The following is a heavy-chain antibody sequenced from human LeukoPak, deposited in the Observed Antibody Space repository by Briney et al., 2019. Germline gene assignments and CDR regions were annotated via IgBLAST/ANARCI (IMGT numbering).Heavy chain of an antibody. D-gene: IGHD4-11*01. V-gene: IGHV3-23*01. CDR1: GFTFNNYA. CDR2: ISGGGGST. J-gene: IGHJ4*02. Sequence: AGGSLRLSCAASGFTFNNYAMSWVRQAPGKGLEWVSAISGGGGSTYYADSVKGRFTISRDNSKNTLYLQMNSLRAEDTAVYYCAKAGGSLQSSNSDYWGQGTLVTVSS. CDR3: AKAGGSLQSSNSDY.